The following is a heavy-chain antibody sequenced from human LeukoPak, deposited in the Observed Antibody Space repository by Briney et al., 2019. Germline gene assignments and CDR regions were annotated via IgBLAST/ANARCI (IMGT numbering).Heavy chain of an antibody. Sequence: TGGSLRLSCAASGFTFSSYAMEWVRQAPGKGLEWVSYISGSGDNTYYADSVKGRFTIPRDNSKNTLSLQMNSLRAEDTAVYYCAKRVTGTTRYFDSWSQGTLVTVSS. CDR3: AKRVTGTTRYFDS. CDR2: ISGSGDNT. CDR1: GFTFSSYA. J-gene: IGHJ4*02. D-gene: IGHD1-20*01. V-gene: IGHV3-23*01.